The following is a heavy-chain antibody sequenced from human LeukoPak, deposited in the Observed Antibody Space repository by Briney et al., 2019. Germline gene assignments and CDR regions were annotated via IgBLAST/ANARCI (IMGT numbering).Heavy chain of an antibody. CDR1: GGSISSYY. J-gene: IGHJ4*02. D-gene: IGHD3-22*01. CDR2: ICTSGST. Sequence: SETLSLTCTVSGGSISSYYWSWIRQPAGKGLEWIGRICTSGSTNYNPSLKSRVTMSVDTSKNQFSLKLSSVTAADTAVYYCARDRYYYDSSGSTFDYWGQGTLVTVSS. CDR3: ARDRYYYDSSGSTFDY. V-gene: IGHV4-4*07.